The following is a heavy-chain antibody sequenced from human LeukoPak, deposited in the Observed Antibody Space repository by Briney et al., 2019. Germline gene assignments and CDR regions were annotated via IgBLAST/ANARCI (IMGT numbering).Heavy chain of an antibody. CDR2: ISYDGSNK. Sequence: GGSLRLSCAASGFTFSSYAMHWVRQAPGKGLEWVAVISYDGSNKYYADSVKGRFTISRDNSKSTLYLQMNSLRAEDTAVYYCARYSSGGTAILGFDYWGQGTLVTVSS. J-gene: IGHJ4*02. CDR3: ARYSSGGTAILGFDY. CDR1: GFTFSSYA. D-gene: IGHD5-18*01. V-gene: IGHV3-30-3*01.